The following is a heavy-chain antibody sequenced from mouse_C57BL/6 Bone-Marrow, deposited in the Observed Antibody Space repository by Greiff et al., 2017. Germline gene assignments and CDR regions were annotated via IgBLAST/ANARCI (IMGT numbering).Heavy chain of an antibody. CDR1: GYTFTSYW. CDR3: ARVDYSWFAY. J-gene: IGHJ3*01. V-gene: IGHV1-50*01. Sequence: QVQLQQPGAELVKPGASVKLSCKASGYTFTSYWMQWVKQRPGQGLEWIGEIDPSDSYTNYNQKFKGKATLTVDTSSSTAYMQRSSLTSEDSAVYYCARVDYSWFAYWGQGTLVTVSA. D-gene: IGHD1-1*01. CDR2: IDPSDSYT.